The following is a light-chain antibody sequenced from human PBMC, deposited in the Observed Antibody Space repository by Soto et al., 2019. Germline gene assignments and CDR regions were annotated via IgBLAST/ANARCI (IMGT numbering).Light chain of an antibody. CDR1: QSISNH. J-gene: IGKJ1*01. Sequence: IQMPASPSSLSASVEDRVIITFRASQSISNHLKWYQQKPGKAPKLLIFAASSLQSGVPSRFSGRGSGTDFTLTSSRLEPEDIAVYYCQQYGSSGTFGQGTKVDIK. CDR2: AAS. CDR3: QQYGSSGT. V-gene: IGKV1-39*01.